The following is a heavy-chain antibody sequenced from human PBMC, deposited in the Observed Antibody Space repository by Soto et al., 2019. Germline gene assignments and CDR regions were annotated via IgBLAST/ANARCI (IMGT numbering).Heavy chain of an antibody. CDR1: GYTFNSYG. CDR3: ARGQYNYGY. Sequence: QVQLVQSGAEVKKPGASVKVSCKDSGYTFNSYGISWVRQAPGQGLEWMGWISTYNGNTDYEQKLQGRDTMTIDRSTSAAYLELRSLRSDDTAVYYCARGQYNYGYWGQGTLVTVSS. CDR2: ISTYNGNT. V-gene: IGHV1-18*01. J-gene: IGHJ4*02. D-gene: IGHD1-1*01.